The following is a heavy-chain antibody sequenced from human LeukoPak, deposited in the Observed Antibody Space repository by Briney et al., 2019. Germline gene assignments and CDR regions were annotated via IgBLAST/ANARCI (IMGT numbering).Heavy chain of an antibody. Sequence: QPGRSLRLSCAASGFTFSSYGMHWVRQAPGKGLEWVAVIPYDGSNKYYADSVKGRFTISRDNAKNSLYLQMNSLRAEDTAVYYCARWALGVYSSGWYDGEGYWGQGTLVTVSS. D-gene: IGHD6-19*01. CDR2: IPYDGSNK. V-gene: IGHV3-30*03. CDR1: GFTFSSYG. J-gene: IGHJ4*02. CDR3: ARWALGVYSSGWYDGEGY.